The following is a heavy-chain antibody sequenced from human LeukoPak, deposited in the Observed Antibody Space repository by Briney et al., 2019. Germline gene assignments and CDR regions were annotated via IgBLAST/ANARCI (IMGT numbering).Heavy chain of an antibody. CDR2: ISSSSSYI. CDR3: ARREMATIEDYYYMDV. CDR1: GFTFSSYS. V-gene: IGHV3-21*01. D-gene: IGHD5-24*01. Sequence: GGSLRLSCAASGFTFSSYSMNWVRQAPGKGLEWASSISSSSSYIYYADSVKGRFTISRDNAKNSLYLQMNSLRAEDTAVYYCARREMATIEDYYYMDVWGKGTTVTVSS. J-gene: IGHJ6*03.